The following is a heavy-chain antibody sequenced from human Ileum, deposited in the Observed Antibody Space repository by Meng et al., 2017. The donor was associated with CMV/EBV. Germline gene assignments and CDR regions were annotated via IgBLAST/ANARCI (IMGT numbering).Heavy chain of an antibody. D-gene: IGHD3-3*01. CDR2: IYYSGST. V-gene: IGHV4-39*07. J-gene: IGHJ6*02. CDR3: ARDPEVLRFLEWPQSPIYGMDV. CDR1: GGSISSSSYY. Sequence: SETLSLTCTVSGGSISSSSYYWGWIRQPPGKGLEWIGSIYYSGSTYYNPSLKSRVTISVDTSKNQFSLKLSSVTAADTAVYYCARDPEVLRFLEWPQSPIYGMDVWGQGTTVTVSS.